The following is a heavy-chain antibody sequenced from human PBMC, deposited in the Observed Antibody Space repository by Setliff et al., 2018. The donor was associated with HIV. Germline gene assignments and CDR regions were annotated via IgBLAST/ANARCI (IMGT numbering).Heavy chain of an antibody. D-gene: IGHD3-10*01. Sequence: GGSLRLSCAASGFTFRNYKFNWVRQAPGRGLEWVSSISIGSGGAIDYADSVQGRFTISRDNARNSLSLQLNSLRADDTAVYYCARILDMSSRTRTLYHAMDVWGRGTTVTVSS. J-gene: IGHJ6*02. CDR3: ARILDMSSRTRTLYHAMDV. CDR2: ISIGSGGAI. CDR1: GFTFRNYK. V-gene: IGHV3-48*03.